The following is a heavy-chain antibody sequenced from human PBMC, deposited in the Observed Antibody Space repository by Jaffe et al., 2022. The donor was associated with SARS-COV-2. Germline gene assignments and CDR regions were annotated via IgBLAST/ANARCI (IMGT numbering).Heavy chain of an antibody. V-gene: IGHV2-5*02. CDR1: GFSLNTRGVG. CDR2: IYWDDDK. Sequence: QITLKESGPTLVKPTQTLTLTCTFSGFSLNTRGVGVGWIRQPPGKALEWLALIYWDDDKRYSPSLKSRLTITKDTSKNQVVLTMTNMDPVDTATYYCAHRVGLGTFDYWGQGTLVTVSS. J-gene: IGHJ4*02. CDR3: AHRVGLGTFDY. D-gene: IGHD7-27*01.